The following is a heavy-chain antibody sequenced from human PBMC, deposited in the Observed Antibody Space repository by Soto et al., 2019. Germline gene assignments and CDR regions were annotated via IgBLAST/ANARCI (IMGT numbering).Heavy chain of an antibody. D-gene: IGHD6-19*01. J-gene: IGHJ4*02. CDR1: GFTFSSYG. V-gene: IGHV3-30*18. CDR3: AKDRGDSSGWYFDY. CDR2: ISYDGSKK. Sequence: VQLAESGGGVVQPGRSLRLSCAASGFTFSSYGMHWVRQAPGKGLEWVAIISYDGSKKYYADSVKGRFTISRDNSKNTLYLQMNSLRAEDTAVYYCAKDRGDSSGWYFDYWGQGTLVTVSS.